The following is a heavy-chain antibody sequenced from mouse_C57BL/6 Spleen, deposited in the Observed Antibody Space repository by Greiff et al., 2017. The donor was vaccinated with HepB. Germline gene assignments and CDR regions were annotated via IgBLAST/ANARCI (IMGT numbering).Heavy chain of an antibody. CDR3: ARTYGSSPHWYFDV. J-gene: IGHJ1*03. Sequence: QVQLQQSGAELVRPGASVKLSCKASGYTFTDYYINWVKQRPGQGLEWIARIYPGSGNTYYNEKFKGKATLTAEKSSSTAYMQLSSLTSEDSAVYFCARTYGSSPHWYFDVWGTGTTVTVSS. V-gene: IGHV1-76*01. CDR2: IYPGSGNT. CDR1: GYTFTDYY. D-gene: IGHD1-1*01.